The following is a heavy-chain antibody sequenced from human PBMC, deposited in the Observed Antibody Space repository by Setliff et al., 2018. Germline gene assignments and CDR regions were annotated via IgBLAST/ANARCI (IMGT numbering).Heavy chain of an antibody. CDR2: IYSDGNTT. D-gene: IGHD1-26*01. CDR3: IRDWGGVGATNGFDI. Sequence: GGSLRLSCAASGFTFSNYWMHWVRQAPGKGLVWVSRIYSDGNTTNYADSVKGRFTISRDNAKNTLYLQMNSLRVEDTAVYYCIRDWGGVGATNGFDIWGQGTMVTVSS. V-gene: IGHV3-74*01. J-gene: IGHJ3*02. CDR1: GFTFSNYW.